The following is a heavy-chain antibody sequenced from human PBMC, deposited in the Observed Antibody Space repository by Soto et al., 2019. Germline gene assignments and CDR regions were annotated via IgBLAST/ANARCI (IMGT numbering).Heavy chain of an antibody. J-gene: IGHJ4*02. CDR3: ARNLAAAELDY. CDR1: GGSISSSSYY. Sequence: QQQLQESGPGLVKPSETLSLTCTVSGGSISSSSYYWGWIRQPPGKGLEWIASMYYSGSTYYNPSLKSRVTISVDTSKNQFSLKLSSVTAADSAVYYCARNLAAAELDYWGQGTLVTVSS. CDR2: MYYSGST. D-gene: IGHD6-13*01. V-gene: IGHV4-39*01.